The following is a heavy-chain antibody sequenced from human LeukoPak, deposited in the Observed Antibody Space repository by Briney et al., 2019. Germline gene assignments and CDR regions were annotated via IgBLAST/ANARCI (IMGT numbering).Heavy chain of an antibody. J-gene: IGHJ4*02. CDR3: AGDYYDSSGSYYFDY. CDR1: GFTFDDYA. D-gene: IGHD3-22*01. V-gene: IGHV3-23*01. Sequence: GGSLRLSCAASGFTFDDYAMSWVRQAPGKGLEWVSAISGSGGSTYYADSVKGRFTISRDNAKNSLYLQMNSLRAEDTAVYYCAGDYYDSSGSYYFDYWGQGTLVTVSS. CDR2: ISGSGGST.